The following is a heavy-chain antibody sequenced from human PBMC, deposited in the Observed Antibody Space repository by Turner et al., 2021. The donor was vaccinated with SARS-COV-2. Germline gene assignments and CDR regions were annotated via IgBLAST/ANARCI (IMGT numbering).Heavy chain of an antibody. CDR3: AKVRVDVSKRSDAFVI. J-gene: IGHJ3*02. CDR2: ISSSGKNV. D-gene: IGHD5-12*01. CDR1: GSAFNIYS. V-gene: IGHV3-21*01. Sequence: EVQAVESGGGLVKPGGSLRLPCAASGSAFNIYSMNWVRQAPGKGLEWVSAISSSGKNVYYADSVKGRFTISRDNAKSSLYLQMNSLRVEDTALYYCAKVRVDVSKRSDAFVIWGQGTMVTVSS.